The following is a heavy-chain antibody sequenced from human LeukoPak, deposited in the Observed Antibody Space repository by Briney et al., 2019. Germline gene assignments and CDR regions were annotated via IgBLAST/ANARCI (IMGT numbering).Heavy chain of an antibody. CDR3: ARDSATLPGSYFDY. V-gene: IGHV1-2*02. D-gene: IGHD2-15*01. Sequence: ASVKVSCEASGYTVTDYYIHWVRQAPGQGLEWMGWINPNSFGTNYAQKFQDRVTMTRDTSISTAYMELSRLRSDDTAIYYCARDSATLPGSYFDYWGQGTLVTVSS. CDR1: GYTVTDYY. CDR2: INPNSFGT. J-gene: IGHJ4*02.